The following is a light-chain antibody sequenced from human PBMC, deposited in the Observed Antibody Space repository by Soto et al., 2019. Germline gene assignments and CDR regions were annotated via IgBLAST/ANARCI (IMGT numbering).Light chain of an antibody. V-gene: IGKV3-15*01. CDR1: QRVNTD. J-gene: IGKJ4*01. Sequence: EIVMTQSPAILSVSPGERATLSCRASQRVNTDVAWYQQKPGQAPRLLIHDAFDRATEIPARFSGSASGTEFTLNISSLQSEDFEVYYCQQYSNWPLTFGGGTKVDIK. CDR2: DAF. CDR3: QQYSNWPLT.